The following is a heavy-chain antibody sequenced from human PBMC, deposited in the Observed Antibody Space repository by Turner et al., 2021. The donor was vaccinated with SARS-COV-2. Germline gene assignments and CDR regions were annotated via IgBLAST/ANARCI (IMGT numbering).Heavy chain of an antibody. CDR3: ASESVLRFLEWLSSGPYYGMDV. D-gene: IGHD3-3*01. CDR1: GGAISSSRYY. J-gene: IGHJ6*02. CDR2: IYYSGST. Sequence: QLQLQESGLGLVKPSETLSLTCTVSGGAISSSRYYWGWIRQPPGKGLEWIGTIYYSGSTYYNPSLKSRVTISVDTSKNQFSLKLSSVTAADTAVYYCASESVLRFLEWLSSGPYYGMDVWGQGTTVTVSS. V-gene: IGHV4-39*01.